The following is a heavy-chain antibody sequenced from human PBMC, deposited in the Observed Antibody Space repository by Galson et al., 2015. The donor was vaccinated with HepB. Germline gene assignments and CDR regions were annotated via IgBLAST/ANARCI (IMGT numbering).Heavy chain of an antibody. V-gene: IGHV3-33*01. CDR2: IWYDGSNK. CDR3: ARGRRNPPPSYYGMDV. J-gene: IGHJ6*02. CDR1: GFTFSSYG. Sequence: SLRLSCAASGFTFSSYGMHWVRQAPGKGLEWVAVIWYDGSNKYYADSVKGRFTISRDNSKNTLYLQMNSLRAEDTAVYYCARGRRNPPPSYYGMDVWGQGTPVTVSS.